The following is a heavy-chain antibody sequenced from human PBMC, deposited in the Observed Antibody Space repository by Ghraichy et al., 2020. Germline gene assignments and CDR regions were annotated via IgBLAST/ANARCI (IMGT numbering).Heavy chain of an antibody. J-gene: IGHJ6*02. Sequence: GGSLRLSCAASGFTFSSYWMSWVRQAPGKGLEWVANIKQDGSEKYYVDSVKGRFTISRDNAKNSLYLQMNSLRAEDTAVYYCARGYDSSGYYFTYYYGMDVWGQGTTVTVSS. D-gene: IGHD3-22*01. CDR2: IKQDGSEK. CDR1: GFTFSSYW. V-gene: IGHV3-7*01. CDR3: ARGYDSSGYYFTYYYGMDV.